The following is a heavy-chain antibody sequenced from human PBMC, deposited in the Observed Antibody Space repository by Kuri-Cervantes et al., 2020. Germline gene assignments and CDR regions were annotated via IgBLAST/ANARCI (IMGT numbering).Heavy chain of an antibody. CDR1: GFTFDDYT. D-gene: IGHD5-24*01. CDR3: AKDIEADGYNSPLDF. V-gene: IGHV3-43*01. J-gene: IGHJ4*02. Sequence: GGSLRLSCAASGFTFDDYTMHWVRQAPGKGLEWVSLISWDGGVIVNADSVQGRFNISRDNAKNSLYLHMNDVRADDTALYHCAKDIEADGYNSPLDFWGQGTQVTVSS. CDR2: ISWDGGVI.